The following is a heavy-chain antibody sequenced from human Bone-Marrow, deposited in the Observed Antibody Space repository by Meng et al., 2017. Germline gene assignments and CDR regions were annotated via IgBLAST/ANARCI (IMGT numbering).Heavy chain of an antibody. CDR2: IYYSWTT. D-gene: IGHD3-16*01. Sequence: VPVEEAGPGLVKPSQTLSLTCTGYGGSISSGGYYWSWIRQHPGKGLEWIGYIYYSWTTYYNPSLSSLGTISVDTSKNQFSLNLSSVTAADTAVYYCARDIRQGGNIWFDPWGQGTLVTVSS. V-gene: IGHV4-31*01. CDR1: GGSISSGGYY. J-gene: IGHJ5*02. CDR3: ARDIRQGGNIWFDP.